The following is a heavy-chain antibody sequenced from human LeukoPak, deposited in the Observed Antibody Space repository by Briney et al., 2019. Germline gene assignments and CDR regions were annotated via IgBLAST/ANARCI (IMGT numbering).Heavy chain of an antibody. Sequence: GGSLRLSCAASGFTFSSYGMHWVRQAPGKGLEWVAVIWYDGSNKCYADSVKGRFTISRDNSKNTLYLQMNSLRAEDTAVYYCARGLEVLLWFGELRDYFDYWGQGTLVTVS. CDR1: GFTFSSYG. CDR3: ARGLEVLLWFGELRDYFDY. CDR2: IWYDGSNK. V-gene: IGHV3-33*01. J-gene: IGHJ4*02. D-gene: IGHD3-10*01.